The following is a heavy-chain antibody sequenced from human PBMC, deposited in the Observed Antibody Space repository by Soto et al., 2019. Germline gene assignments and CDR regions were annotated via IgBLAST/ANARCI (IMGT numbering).Heavy chain of an antibody. V-gene: IGHV1-69*13. J-gene: IGHJ6*02. CDR1: GGTFSSYA. CDR2: IIPIFGTA. Sequence: GASVKVSCKASGGTFSSYAISWVRQAPGQGLEWMGGIIPIFGTANYAQKFQGRVTITADASTSTAYMELSSLRSEDTAVYYCASAWGPSYYCGMDVWGQGTTVTVSS. D-gene: IGHD3-16*01. CDR3: ASAWGPSYYCGMDV.